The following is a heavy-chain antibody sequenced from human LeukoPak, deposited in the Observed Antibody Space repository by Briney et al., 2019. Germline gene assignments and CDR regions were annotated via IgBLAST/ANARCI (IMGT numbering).Heavy chain of an antibody. CDR2: ITTSSAYI. D-gene: IGHD1-26*01. J-gene: IGHJ6*03. CDR1: EFSVGSNY. V-gene: IGHV3-21*01. Sequence: PGGSLRLSCAASEFSVGSNYMTWVRQAPGKGLEWVSAITTSSAYIYYADSVRGRFTISRDNAKNSLYLQMNSLRDDDTAVYYCARDPYSGNLGPTYYYYMDVWGKGTTVTVSS. CDR3: ARDPYSGNLGPTYYYYMDV.